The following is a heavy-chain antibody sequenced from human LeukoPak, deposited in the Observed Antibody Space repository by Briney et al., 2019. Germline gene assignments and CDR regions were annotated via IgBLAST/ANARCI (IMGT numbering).Heavy chain of an antibody. J-gene: IGHJ4*02. CDR3: ASGYSVFGVVTY. V-gene: IGHV4-59*08. CDR1: GGSISSYY. Sequence: SETLSLTCTVSGGSISSYYRSWIRQPPGKGLEWIGYIYYSGSTNYNPSLKSRVTISVDTSKNQFSLKLSSVTAADTAVYYCASGYSVFGVVTYWGQGTLVTVSS. D-gene: IGHD3-3*01. CDR2: IYYSGST.